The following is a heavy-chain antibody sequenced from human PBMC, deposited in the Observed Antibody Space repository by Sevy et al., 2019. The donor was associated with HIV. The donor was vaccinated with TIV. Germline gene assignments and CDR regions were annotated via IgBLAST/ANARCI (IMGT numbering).Heavy chain of an antibody. V-gene: IGHV4-4*02. J-gene: IGHJ4*02. D-gene: IGHD6-19*01. CDR2: IYHSGST. CDR1: GGSISSSNW. CDR3: ARHSSGWYEDY. Sequence: SETLSLTCAVSGGSISSSNWWSWVRQPPGKGLEWIGEIYHSGSTNYNPSLKSRVTISVDKSKNQFSLKLGPVTAADTAGYYCARHSSGWYEDYWGQGTLVTVSS.